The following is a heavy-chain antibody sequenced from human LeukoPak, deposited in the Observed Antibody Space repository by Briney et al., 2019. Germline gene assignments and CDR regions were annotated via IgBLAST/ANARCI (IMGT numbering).Heavy chain of an antibody. CDR2: IRYDGSNK. Sequence: GGSLRLSCAASGFTFSSYGMHWVRQTPGKGLEWVAFIRYDGSNKYYADSVKGRFTISRDNSKNTLFLQMNSLKAEDTAVYYCAKDLWQQLGYDYWGQGTLVTVSS. J-gene: IGHJ4*02. CDR3: AKDLWQQLGYDY. V-gene: IGHV3-30*02. CDR1: GFTFSSYG. D-gene: IGHD6-13*01.